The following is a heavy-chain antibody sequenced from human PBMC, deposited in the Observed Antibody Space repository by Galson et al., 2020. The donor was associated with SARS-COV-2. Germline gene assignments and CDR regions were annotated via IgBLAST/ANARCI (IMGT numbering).Heavy chain of an antibody. Sequence: GGSLRLSCSAFDFTFTNYALSWFRRAPGKGLPWVSSIDARGYNTYYTDSVKGRFTISRDNSQNTLYLQMNSVRADDTAVYHCARVVSGPNVGRDAFVVWGQGATVTVSS. CDR2: IDARGYNT. CDR3: ARVVSGPNVGRDAFVV. D-gene: IGHD3-3*01. V-gene: IGHV3-23*01. J-gene: IGHJ3*01. CDR1: DFTFTNYA.